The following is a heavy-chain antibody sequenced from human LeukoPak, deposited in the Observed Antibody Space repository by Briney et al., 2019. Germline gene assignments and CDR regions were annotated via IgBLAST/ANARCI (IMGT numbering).Heavy chain of an antibody. D-gene: IGHD3-10*01. V-gene: IGHV3-23*01. CDR3: AKHLGSHNFDY. Sequence: PGGSLRLSRAASGFTFNGYAMSSVRQAPGKGLEWVSRISGSGANTYYANSVKGRFTVYRDNSKNTLYLQVNNLRAEDTAVYYCAKHLGSHNFDYWGQGTLVTVSS. CDR2: ISGSGANT. CDR1: GFTFNGYA. J-gene: IGHJ4*02.